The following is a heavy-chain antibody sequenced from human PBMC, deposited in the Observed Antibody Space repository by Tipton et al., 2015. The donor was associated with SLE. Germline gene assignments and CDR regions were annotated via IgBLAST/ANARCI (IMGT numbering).Heavy chain of an antibody. D-gene: IGHD1-26*01. V-gene: IGHV4-38-2*01. CDR2: IHHTGSA. CDR3: ARTLGAIAHTVYDAFDI. CDR1: GYSISDGYY. Sequence: TLSLTCAVSGYSISDGYYWAWIRQLPGKGLEWIGSIHHTGSAFYNPSLKSRVTISVDMSKNQFSLRLTSVTAADTAVYYCARTLGAIAHTVYDAFDIWGQGKMVTVSS. J-gene: IGHJ3*02.